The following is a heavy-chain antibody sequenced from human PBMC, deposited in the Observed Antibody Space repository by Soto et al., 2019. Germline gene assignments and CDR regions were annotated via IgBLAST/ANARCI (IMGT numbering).Heavy chain of an antibody. Sequence: SVKVSCKASGFTFTSSVVQWVRQARGQRLEWIGWIVVGSGNTDYAQKFQERVTFTRDMSTSTAYMELSSLRSEDTAVYYCAADQFYGYYDFWTGTYKGAYWGQGTPVTVSS. D-gene: IGHD3-3*01. V-gene: IGHV1-58*01. CDR1: GFTFTSSV. CDR3: AADQFYGYYDFWTGTYKGAY. J-gene: IGHJ4*02. CDR2: IVVGSGNT.